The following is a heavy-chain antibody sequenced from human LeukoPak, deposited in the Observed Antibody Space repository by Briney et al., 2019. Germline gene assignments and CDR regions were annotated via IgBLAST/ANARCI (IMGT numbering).Heavy chain of an antibody. D-gene: IGHD3-10*01. Sequence: ASGKVSCKASGYTFTSYGISWVRQAPGQGLEWMGWISAYNGNTNYAQKLQGRVTMTTDTSTSTAYMELRSLRSDDTAVYYCARGSGWFGESERSFDPWGQGTLVTVSS. J-gene: IGHJ5*02. CDR2: ISAYNGNT. CDR1: GYTFTSYG. V-gene: IGHV1-18*04. CDR3: ARGSGWFGESERSFDP.